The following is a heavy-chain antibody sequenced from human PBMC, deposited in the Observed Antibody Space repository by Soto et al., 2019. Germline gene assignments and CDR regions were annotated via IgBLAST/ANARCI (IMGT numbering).Heavy chain of an antibody. D-gene: IGHD2-15*01. CDR1: GFNFNSYT. CDR2: ISSSGYI. CDR3: ARDCSGGSCYPGMDV. J-gene: IGHJ6*02. Sequence: SGGSLRLSCAASGFNFNSYTINWVRQAPGKRLEWLSSISSSGYIFSTDSVRGRFTISRDNAKNSVYLQINSLRAEDTAVYFCARDCSGGSCYPGMDVWGQGTTVTFSS. V-gene: IGHV3-21*01.